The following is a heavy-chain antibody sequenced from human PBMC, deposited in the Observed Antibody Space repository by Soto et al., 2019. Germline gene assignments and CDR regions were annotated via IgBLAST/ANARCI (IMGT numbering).Heavy chain of an antibody. Sequence: SETLSLTCTVSGGPISSSSYYWGWIRQAPGKGLEWLATIYYTGYTYHNPSIKSHVTISVDTSKNQFSLKLTSVTAADTALYYCARSAIATHWFFDLWGRGNMVTVSS. J-gene: IGHJ2*01. CDR2: IYYTGYT. D-gene: IGHD5-18*01. V-gene: IGHV4-39*01. CDR1: GGPISSSSYY. CDR3: ARSAIATHWFFDL.